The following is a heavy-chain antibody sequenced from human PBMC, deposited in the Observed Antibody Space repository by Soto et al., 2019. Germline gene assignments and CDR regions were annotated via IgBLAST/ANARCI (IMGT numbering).Heavy chain of an antibody. CDR2: IYPDDSDT. CDR1: GFRFTSYL. V-gene: IGHV5-51*01. Sequence: PGESLKISCKGSGFRFTSYLIAWVRQMPGKGLEWMGIIYPDDSDTRYSPSFQGQVTISADKSISTAFLQWGSLKASDTAMYYCARIVDPDSVDFYYLIDVCGTGTTVTVSS. J-gene: IGHJ6*03. CDR3: ARIVDPDSVDFYYLIDV. D-gene: IGHD3-16*02.